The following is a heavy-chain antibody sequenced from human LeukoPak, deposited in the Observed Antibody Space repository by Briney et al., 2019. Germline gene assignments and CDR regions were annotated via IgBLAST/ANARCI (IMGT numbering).Heavy chain of an antibody. J-gene: IGHJ3*02. D-gene: IGHD4-11*01. CDR2: IYYSGST. CDR3: ARELQDVFDI. CDR1: GGSISSYC. Sequence: SETLSLTCTVSGGSISSYCWSWIRQPPGKGLEWIGYIYYSGSTNYNPSLKSRVTISVDTSKNQFSLKLSSVTAADTAFYYCARELQDVFDIWGQGTMVTVSS. V-gene: IGHV4-59*01.